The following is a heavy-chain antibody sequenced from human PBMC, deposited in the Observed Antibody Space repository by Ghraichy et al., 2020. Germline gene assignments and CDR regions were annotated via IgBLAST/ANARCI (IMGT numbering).Heavy chain of an antibody. CDR1: GFTFSSYW. CDR2: INSDGSST. V-gene: IGHV3-74*01. D-gene: IGHD3-22*01. CDR3: ARVSRFMYYYDSSGYGQYDY. Sequence: GESLKISCAASGFTFSSYWMHWVRQAPGKGLVWVSRINSDGSSTSYADSVKGRFTISRDNAKNTLYLQMNSLRAEDTAVYYCARVSRFMYYYDSSGYGQYDYWGQGTLVTVSS. J-gene: IGHJ4*02.